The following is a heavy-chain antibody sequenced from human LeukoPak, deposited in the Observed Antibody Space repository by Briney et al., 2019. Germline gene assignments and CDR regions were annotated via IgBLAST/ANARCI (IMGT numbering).Heavy chain of an antibody. CDR2: ISAYNGNT. D-gene: IGHD6-13*01. V-gene: IGHV1-18*01. CDR3: ARGDLYSSSWQVIYYYYMDV. CDR1: GYTFTSYG. Sequence: ASVKVSCKASGYTFTSYGISWVRQAPGQGLEWMGWISAYNGNTNYAQKLQGRVTMTTDTSTSTAYMELRSLRSDDTAVYYCARGDLYSSSWQVIYYYYMDVWGKGTTVTVSS. J-gene: IGHJ6*03.